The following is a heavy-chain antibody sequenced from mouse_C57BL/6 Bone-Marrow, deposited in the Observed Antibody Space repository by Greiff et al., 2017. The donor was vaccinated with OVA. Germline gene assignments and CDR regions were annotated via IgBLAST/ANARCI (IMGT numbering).Heavy chain of an antibody. D-gene: IGHD1-1*01. CDR1: GFNIKDDY. J-gene: IGHJ3*01. CDR2: IDPENGDT. CDR3: TTWGYYGSSYWFAY. V-gene: IGHV14-4*01. Sequence: EVKLVESGAELVRPGASVKLSCTASGFNIKDDYMHWVKQRPEQGLEWIGWIDPENGDTEYASKFQGKATITADTSSNTAYLQLSSLTSEDTAVYYCTTWGYYGSSYWFAYWGQGTLVTVSA.